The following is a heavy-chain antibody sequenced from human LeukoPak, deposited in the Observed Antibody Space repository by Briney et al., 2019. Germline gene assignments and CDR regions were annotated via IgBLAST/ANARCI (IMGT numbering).Heavy chain of an antibody. Sequence: GGSLRLSCAASGFTFSSYWMNWVRQAPGKGLEWVSSISSSSSYIYYADSVKGRFTISRDNAKNSLYLQMNSLRAEDTAVYYCARGLVGYCSGGSCYSGHFDIWGQGTMVTVSS. D-gene: IGHD2-15*01. CDR3: ARGLVGYCSGGSCYSGHFDI. V-gene: IGHV3-21*01. J-gene: IGHJ3*02. CDR2: ISSSSSYI. CDR1: GFTFSSYW.